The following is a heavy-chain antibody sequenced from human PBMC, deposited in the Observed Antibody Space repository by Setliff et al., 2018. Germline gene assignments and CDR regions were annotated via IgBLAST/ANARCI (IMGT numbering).Heavy chain of an antibody. CDR1: GGSISNSTFY. D-gene: IGHD2-21*01. Sequence: PSETLSLTCTVSGGSISNSTFYWGWIRQPPGKGLEWIGSINYYGSIFDDGTTYSTYYNPSLKSRATISIDTSKSQFSLKLSSMTAADTALYYCARNPDFPQYGFDLWGRGTLVTVSS. CDR3: ARNPDFPQYGFDL. CDR2: INYYGSIFDDGTTYST. J-gene: IGHJ2*01. V-gene: IGHV4-39*07.